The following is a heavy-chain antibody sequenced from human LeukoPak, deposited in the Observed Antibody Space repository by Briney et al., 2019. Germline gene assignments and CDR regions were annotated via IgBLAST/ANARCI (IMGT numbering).Heavy chain of an antibody. CDR3: ARGGEQQLVRVDY. J-gene: IGHJ4*02. CDR1: GGSFSDYY. CDR2: INHSGST. V-gene: IGHV4-34*01. D-gene: IGHD6-13*01. Sequence: SETLSLTCAVYGGSFSDYYWSWIRQPPGKGLEWIGEINHSGSTNYNPSLKSRVTISVDTSKNQFSLKLSSVTAADTAVYYCARGGEQQLVRVDYWGQGTLVTVSS.